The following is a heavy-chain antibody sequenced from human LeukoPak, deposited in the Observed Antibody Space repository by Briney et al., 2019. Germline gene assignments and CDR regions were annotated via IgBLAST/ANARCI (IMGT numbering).Heavy chain of an antibody. D-gene: IGHD2-2*02. CDR3: AREYCSSTSCYTGYNWFDP. J-gene: IGHJ5*02. CDR2: MDPNSGNT. Sequence: ASVKVSCKASGGTFSSYAISWVRQATGQGLEWMGWMDPNSGNTGYAQKFQGRVTITRNTSISTAYMELSSLRSEDTAVYYCAREYCSSTSCYTGYNWFDPWGQGTLVTVSS. CDR1: GGTFSSYA. V-gene: IGHV1-8*03.